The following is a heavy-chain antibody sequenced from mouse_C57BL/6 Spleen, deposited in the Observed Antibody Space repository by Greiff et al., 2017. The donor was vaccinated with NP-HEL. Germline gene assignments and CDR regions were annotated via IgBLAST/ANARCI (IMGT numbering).Heavy chain of an antibody. J-gene: IGHJ4*01. V-gene: IGHV1-82*01. Sequence: VQLQQSGPELVKPGASVKISCKASGYAFSSSWMNWVKQRPGKGLEWIGRIYPGDGDTNYNGKFKGKATLTADKSSSTAYMQLSSLTSEDSAVYFCGRPYYGSSSYYAMDYWGQGTSVTVSS. D-gene: IGHD1-1*01. CDR3: GRPYYGSSSYYAMDY. CDR2: IYPGDGDT. CDR1: GYAFSSSW.